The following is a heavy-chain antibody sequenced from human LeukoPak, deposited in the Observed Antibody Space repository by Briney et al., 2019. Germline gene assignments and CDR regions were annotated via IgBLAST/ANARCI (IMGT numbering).Heavy chain of an antibody. J-gene: IGHJ5*02. D-gene: IGHD3-3*01. Sequence: GGSLRLSCAASGFTFSSYAMSWVRQAPGKGLEWVSGISGSGVAYFADSVKGRFTISRDNAKNSLYLQMNSLRAEDTAVYYCARDSPAEYYDFWSGYYPNWFDPWGQGTLVTVSS. CDR1: GFTFSSYA. CDR2: ISGSGVA. CDR3: ARDSPAEYYDFWSGYYPNWFDP. V-gene: IGHV3-23*01.